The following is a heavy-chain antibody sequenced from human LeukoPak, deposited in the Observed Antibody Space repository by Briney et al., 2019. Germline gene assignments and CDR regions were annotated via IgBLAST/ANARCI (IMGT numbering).Heavy chain of an antibody. CDR2: ISSSGSTI. V-gene: IGHV3-48*03. CDR1: GFTFSSYE. Sequence: GGSLRLSCAASGFTFSSYEMNWVRQAPGKGLEWISYISSSGSTIYYADSVKGRFTISRDNAKNSLCLQMNSLRAEDTAVYYCASSRGSWPDYFDYWGQGTLVTVSS. CDR3: ASSRGSWPDYFDY. D-gene: IGHD6-13*01. J-gene: IGHJ4*02.